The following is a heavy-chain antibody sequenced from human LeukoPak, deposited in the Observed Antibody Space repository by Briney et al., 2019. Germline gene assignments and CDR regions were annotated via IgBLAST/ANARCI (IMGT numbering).Heavy chain of an antibody. CDR3: ARGPPTTYFDWEFDY. CDR2: FDPEDGET. J-gene: IGHJ4*02. Sequence: ASVKVSCKISGYTLTELSMHWVRQAPGKGLEWMGGFDPEDGETIYAQKFQGRVTMTTDTSTSTAYMELRSLRSDDTAVYYCARGPPTTYFDWEFDYWGQGTLVTVSS. V-gene: IGHV1-24*01. D-gene: IGHD3-9*01. CDR1: GYTLTELS.